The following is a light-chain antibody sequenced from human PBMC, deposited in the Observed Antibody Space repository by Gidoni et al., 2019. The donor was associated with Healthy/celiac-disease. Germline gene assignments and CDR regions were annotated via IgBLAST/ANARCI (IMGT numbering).Light chain of an antibody. CDR2: EVS. V-gene: IGLV2-8*01. Sequence: QSALTQPPSASGSPGQSVTISCTGTSSDVGGYNYVSWYQQHPGKAPKLMIYEVSKRPSGVPDRFSGSKSGNTASLTVSGLQAEDEADYYCSSYAGSTGEVFGGGTKLTVL. J-gene: IGLJ2*01. CDR3: SSYAGSTGEV. CDR1: SSDVGGYNY.